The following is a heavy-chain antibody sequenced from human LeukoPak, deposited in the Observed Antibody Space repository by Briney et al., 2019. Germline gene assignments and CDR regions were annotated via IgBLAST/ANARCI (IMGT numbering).Heavy chain of an antibody. V-gene: IGHV3-21*01. Sequence: PGGSLRLSCAASGFTFSSYSMNWVRQAPGKGLEGVSSISSSSSYIYYADSVKGRFTISRDNAKNSLYLQMNSLRAEDTAVYYCARSSRDGYIIRGAEYFQHWGQGTLVTVSS. CDR1: GFTFSSYS. D-gene: IGHD5-24*01. J-gene: IGHJ1*01. CDR3: ARSSRDGYIIRGAEYFQH. CDR2: ISSSSSYI.